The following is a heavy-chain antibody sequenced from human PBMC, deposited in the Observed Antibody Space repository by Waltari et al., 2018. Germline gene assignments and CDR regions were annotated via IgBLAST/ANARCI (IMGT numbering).Heavy chain of an antibody. D-gene: IGHD6-13*01. J-gene: IGHJ4*02. CDR2: SYNSGST. CDR1: GYSISSGYY. V-gene: IGHV4-38-2*02. Sequence: HVQLQESGPGLVKPSETLSLTCTVSGYSISSGYYWCGLRQNPGKGVELIVSSYNSGSTNANPYRERRVTISVETAKNQFSLTLSSVTAADTAVYYCARGTSSSSCFDYWGQGTLVTVSS. CDR3: ARGTSSSSCFDY.